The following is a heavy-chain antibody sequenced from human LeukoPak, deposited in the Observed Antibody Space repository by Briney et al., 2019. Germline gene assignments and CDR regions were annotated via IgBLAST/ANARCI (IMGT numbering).Heavy chain of an antibody. CDR2: ISYDGSNK. Sequence: GGSLRLSCAASGFTFSSYAMHWVRQAPGKGLEWAAVISYDGSNKYYADSVKGRFTISRDNSKNTLYLQMNSLRAEDTAVYYCAKDDQWELLTYDYWGQGTLVTVSS. CDR1: GFTFSSYA. V-gene: IGHV3-30*04. CDR3: AKDDQWELLTYDY. J-gene: IGHJ4*02. D-gene: IGHD1-26*01.